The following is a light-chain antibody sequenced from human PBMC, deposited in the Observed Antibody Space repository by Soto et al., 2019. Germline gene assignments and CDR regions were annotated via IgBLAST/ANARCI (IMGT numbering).Light chain of an antibody. V-gene: IGKV3D-20*02. CDR3: QQYNDWPT. J-gene: IGKJ1*01. CDR2: GAS. Sequence: ENVLTQSPAPLSLSPWKRATLACRTSQSVSSSYLAWYQQKPGQAPRLLIYGASSRATGIPGRFSGSGSGTDFTLTISRLEPEDFVVYFGQQYNDWPTVGQGTKVDIK. CDR1: QSVSSSY.